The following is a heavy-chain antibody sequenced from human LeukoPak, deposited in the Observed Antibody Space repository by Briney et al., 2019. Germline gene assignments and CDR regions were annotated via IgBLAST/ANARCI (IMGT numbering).Heavy chain of an antibody. CDR2: INHSGST. J-gene: IGHJ4*02. CDR1: GGSFSGYY. CDR3: ASGLRYFDWFFNTPAY. Sequence: SETLSLTCAVYGGSFSGYYWSWIRQPPGKGLEWIGEINHSGSTNYNPSLKSRVTISVDTSKNQFSLKLSSVTAADTAVYYCASGLRYFDWFFNTPAYWGQGTLVTVSS. D-gene: IGHD3-9*01. V-gene: IGHV4-34*01.